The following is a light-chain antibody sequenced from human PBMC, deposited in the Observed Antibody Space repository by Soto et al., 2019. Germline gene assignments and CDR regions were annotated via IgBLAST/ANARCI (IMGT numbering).Light chain of an antibody. J-gene: IGKJ1*01. CDR3: QQYNNWART. Sequence: EIVMTQSPATLSVSPGERATLSCRASQSVSGNLACYQQKPGQAPSLLIYGASTSATGIPARCSGSGSGTAFTLTISSLQSEDFAVYYGQQYNNWARTFGQGTKVEIK. CDR1: QSVSGN. CDR2: GAS. V-gene: IGKV3-15*01.